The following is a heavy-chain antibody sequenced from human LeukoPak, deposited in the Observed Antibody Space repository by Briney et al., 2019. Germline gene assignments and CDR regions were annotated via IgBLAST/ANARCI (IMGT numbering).Heavy chain of an antibody. CDR1: GGSISSGDYY. V-gene: IGHV4-30-4*08. CDR2: IYYSGST. Sequence: SETLSLTCTVSGGSISSGDYYWSWIRQPPGKGLEWIGYIYYSGSTYYNPSLKSRVTISVDTSKNQFSLKLSSVTAADTAVYYCAGSYGHYYNYYMDVWGKGTTVTVSS. D-gene: IGHD5-18*01. J-gene: IGHJ6*03. CDR3: AGSYGHYYNYYMDV.